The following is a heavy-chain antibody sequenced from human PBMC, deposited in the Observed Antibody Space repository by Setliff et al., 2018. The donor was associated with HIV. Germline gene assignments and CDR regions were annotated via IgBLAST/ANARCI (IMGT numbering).Heavy chain of an antibody. D-gene: IGHD2-15*01. Sequence: ASVKVSCKVSGFTLTELYMHWVRQAPGKGLEWMGSFNPEDGKTIYAQKFQGRVTMIEDTSTYTAYMELSSLRSEDTAVYYCTTGRPLFCSGGSCLFDFWGQGTLVTVSS. CDR1: GFTLTELY. V-gene: IGHV1-24*01. CDR3: TTGRPLFCSGGSCLFDF. J-gene: IGHJ4*02. CDR2: FNPEDGKT.